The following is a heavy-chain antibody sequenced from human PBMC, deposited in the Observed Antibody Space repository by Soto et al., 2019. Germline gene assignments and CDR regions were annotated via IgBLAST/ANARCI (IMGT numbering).Heavy chain of an antibody. D-gene: IGHD6-19*01. Sequence: SETLSLTCTGSHGSISSGGYCWSWIRQRPGKGLEWIGYIYYNGSPYYNPSLRGRVAISVDRSNNQFSLELRSVTAADTAVYFCARQNPYSSGSYYFDVWGQGTLVTVSS. CDR3: ARQNPYSSGSYYFDV. CDR2: IYYNGSP. J-gene: IGHJ4*02. CDR1: HGSISSGGYC. V-gene: IGHV4-31*03.